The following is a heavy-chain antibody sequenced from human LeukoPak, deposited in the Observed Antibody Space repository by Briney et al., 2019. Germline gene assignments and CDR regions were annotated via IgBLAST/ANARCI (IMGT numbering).Heavy chain of an antibody. CDR3: ARRQGSGSYYTRPGYYYYYMDV. Sequence: SETLSLTCAVYGGSFSGYYWSWIRQPPGKGLEWIGEINHSGSTNYNPSLKSRVTISVDTSKNQFSLKLSSVTAADTAVYYCARRQGSGSYYTRPGYYYYYMDVWGKGTTVTISS. V-gene: IGHV4-34*01. J-gene: IGHJ6*03. CDR1: GGSFSGYY. D-gene: IGHD3-10*01. CDR2: INHSGST.